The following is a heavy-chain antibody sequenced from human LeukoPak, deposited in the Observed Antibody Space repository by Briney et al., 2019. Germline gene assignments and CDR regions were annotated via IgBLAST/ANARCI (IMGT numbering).Heavy chain of an antibody. V-gene: IGHV1-2*02. J-gene: IGHJ4*02. Sequence: ASVKVSCKASGYTFTGYYMHWVRQAPGQGLEWMGWINPNSGGTNYAQKLQGRVTMTRDTSISTAYMELSRLRSDDTAVYYCARGHLWAIFGVVVPGYWGQGTLVTVSS. CDR3: ARGHLWAIFGVVVPGY. D-gene: IGHD3-3*01. CDR2: INPNSGGT. CDR1: GYTFTGYY.